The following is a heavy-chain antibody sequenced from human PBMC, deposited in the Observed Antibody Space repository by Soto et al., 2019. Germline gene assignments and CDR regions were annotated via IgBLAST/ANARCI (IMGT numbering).Heavy chain of an antibody. CDR2: INPKSGGT. Sequence: QVQLVQSGAEVKKPGASVKVSCKASGDTFTANYIHWVRQAPGQGFEWMGWINPKSGGTNYAQKLQGRVTMTTDTSTNTAYMELRSLRSDDTAVYYCARVPSSIVVVPDYGMDVWGQGTAVTVS. V-gene: IGHV1-2*02. CDR1: GDTFTANY. D-gene: IGHD2-2*01. J-gene: IGHJ6*02. CDR3: ARVPSSIVVVPDYGMDV.